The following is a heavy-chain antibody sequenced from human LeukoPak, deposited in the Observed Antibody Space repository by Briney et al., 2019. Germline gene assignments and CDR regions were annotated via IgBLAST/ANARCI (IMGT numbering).Heavy chain of an antibody. CDR3: ARITGTPDY. J-gene: IGHJ4*02. D-gene: IGHD1/OR15-1a*01. CDR2: ISPNSGGT. CDR1: GYTFTRYY. V-gene: IGHV1-2*06. Sequence: ASVKVSCKASGYTFTRYYMHWLRQAPGQGLEWMGRISPNSGGTNYAQKFPGRVTMTRDTSISTAYMELSRLTSDDSAVYYGARITGTPDYWGQGTLITVSS.